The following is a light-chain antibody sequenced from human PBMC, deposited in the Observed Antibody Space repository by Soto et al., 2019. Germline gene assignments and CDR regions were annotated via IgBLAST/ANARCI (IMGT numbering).Light chain of an antibody. CDR1: QSLLHSNGNTY. V-gene: IGKV2-30*02. Sequence: DVVMTQSPLSLPVTLGQPASISCRSSQSLLHSNGNTYLNWFQQRPGQSPRRLFYKVSIRDSGVPDKLSCSGSGTDFTLKISRVEADDVGVYYCMQGTHWPRTFGQGTKVEIK. CDR2: KVS. CDR3: MQGTHWPRT. J-gene: IGKJ1*01.